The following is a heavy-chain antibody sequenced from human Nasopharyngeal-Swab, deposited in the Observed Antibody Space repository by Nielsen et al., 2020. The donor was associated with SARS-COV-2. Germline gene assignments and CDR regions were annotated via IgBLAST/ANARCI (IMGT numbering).Heavy chain of an antibody. Sequence: GESLKISCAASGFTFSDYYMTWIRQAPGKGLDWVSYISSGSSYTNYADSVRGRLTISRDNAKNSLYLQMNRLRAEDTDIYYCARYSTYCSGGTCYNPLHYWGQGTLVTVSS. D-gene: IGHD2-15*01. CDR1: GFTFSDYY. V-gene: IGHV3-11*03. J-gene: IGHJ4*02. CDR3: ARYSTYCSGGTCYNPLHY. CDR2: ISSGSSYT.